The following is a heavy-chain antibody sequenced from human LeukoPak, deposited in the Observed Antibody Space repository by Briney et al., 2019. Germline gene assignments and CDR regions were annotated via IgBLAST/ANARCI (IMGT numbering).Heavy chain of an antibody. J-gene: IGHJ4*02. CDR2: IYHSGST. CDR1: GGSISSGGYS. V-gene: IGHV4-30-2*01. CDR3: ARGSLGSGSLNFDY. Sequence: SQTLSLTCAVSGGSISSGGYSWSWIRQPPGKGLEWIGYIYHSGSTYYNPSLKSRVTISVDRSKNQFSLKLSSVTAADTAVYYCARGSLGSGSLNFDYWGQGTLVTVSS. D-gene: IGHD3-10*01.